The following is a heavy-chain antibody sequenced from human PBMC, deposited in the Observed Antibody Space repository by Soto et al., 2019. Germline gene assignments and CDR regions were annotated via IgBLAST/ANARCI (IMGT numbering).Heavy chain of an antibody. D-gene: IGHD3-10*01. Sequence: QVQLQESGPGLVKPSQTLSLTCTVSGGSISSGGYYWSWIRQHPGKGLEWIGYIYYSGSTYYNPSLKSRVTISVDTSKNQFSLKLSSVTAADTAVYYCARVGLWFGEFINWFDPWGQGTLVTVSS. V-gene: IGHV4-31*03. J-gene: IGHJ5*02. CDR2: IYYSGST. CDR1: GGSISSGGYY. CDR3: ARVGLWFGEFINWFDP.